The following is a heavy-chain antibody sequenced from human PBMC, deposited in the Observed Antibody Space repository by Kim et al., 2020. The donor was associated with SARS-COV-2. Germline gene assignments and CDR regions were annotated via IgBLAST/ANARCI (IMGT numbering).Heavy chain of an antibody. Sequence: SETLSLTCTVSGGSISSYYWSWIRQPPGKGLEWIGYIYYSGSTNYNPSLKSRVTISVDTSNNQFSLKLSSVTAADTAVYYCARAIRGSSTLRYYYYYGMDVWSQGPTVTVSS. CDR3: ARAIRGSSTLRYYYYYGMDV. CDR1: GGSISSYY. CDR2: IYYSGST. D-gene: IGHD6-6*01. V-gene: IGHV4-59*13. J-gene: IGHJ6*02.